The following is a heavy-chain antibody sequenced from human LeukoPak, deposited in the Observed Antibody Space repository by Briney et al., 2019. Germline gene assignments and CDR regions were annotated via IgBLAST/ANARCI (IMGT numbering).Heavy chain of an antibody. Sequence: GGSLRLSCAASGFTLSTYWMHWVRQGPGKGLVWVSCINSDGSRTTYADSVKGRFTISRDNSRNTLYLQMNSLRAEDTAVYFCAKDEEGVDAFDIWGQGTMVTVSS. CDR2: INSDGSRT. V-gene: IGHV3-74*01. CDR1: GFTLSTYW. D-gene: IGHD3-10*01. J-gene: IGHJ3*02. CDR3: AKDEEGVDAFDI.